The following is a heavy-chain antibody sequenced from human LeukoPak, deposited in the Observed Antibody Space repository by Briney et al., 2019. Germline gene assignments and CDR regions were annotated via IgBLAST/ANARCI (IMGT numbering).Heavy chain of an antibody. Sequence: SVKVSCKASGGTFSSYAVSWVRQAPGQGLEWMGGIIPIFGTANYAQKFQGRVTITADESTSTAYMELSSLRSEDTAVYYCARDGYSSGRAKYYYGMDVWGQGTTVTVSS. V-gene: IGHV1-69*13. CDR1: GGTFSSYA. CDR3: ARDGYSSGRAKYYYGMDV. CDR2: IIPIFGTA. D-gene: IGHD6-25*01. J-gene: IGHJ6*02.